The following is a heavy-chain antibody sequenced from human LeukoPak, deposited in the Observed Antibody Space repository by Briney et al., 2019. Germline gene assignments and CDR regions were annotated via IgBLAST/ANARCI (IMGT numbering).Heavy chain of an antibody. CDR2: ISSSGSTI. V-gene: IGHV3-11*01. CDR1: GFTFSDYY. D-gene: IGHD3-22*01. J-gene: IGHJ4*02. Sequence: GGSLRLSCAASGFTFSDYYMSWIRQAPGKGLEWVSYISSSGSTIYYADSVKGRFTISRDNAKNSLYLQMNSLRAEDTAVYYCAKETQTWDSSGPPSLWGQGTLVTVSS. CDR3: AKETQTWDSSGPPSL.